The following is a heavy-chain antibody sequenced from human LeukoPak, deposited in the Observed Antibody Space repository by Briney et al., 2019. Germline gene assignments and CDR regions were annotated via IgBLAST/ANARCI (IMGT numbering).Heavy chain of an antibody. Sequence: KPRGSLRLSCAASGFTLSSYSMNWVRQAPGKGLEWVSSISRSSSYIYYADSVKGRFTISRDNAKYSLYLQMNSLRAEDTAVVYCARVVSRGKSNPFDAFDIWRQGTMATVSS. CDR1: GFTLSSYS. CDR2: ISRSSSYI. V-gene: IGHV3-21*01. CDR3: ARVVSRGKSNPFDAFDI. D-gene: IGHD4-23*01. J-gene: IGHJ3*02.